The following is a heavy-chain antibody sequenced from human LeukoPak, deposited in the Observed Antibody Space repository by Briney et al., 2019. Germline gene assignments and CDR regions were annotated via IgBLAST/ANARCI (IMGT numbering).Heavy chain of an antibody. CDR3: ARPGIVGATRWFDL. Sequence: GGSRRLSCAASGFTFSSYWMDGVGQAPGKGRGGVSRINSDGSSTTYADSVKGGFTISRDNAKNTLYLQMNSLRADHMSVYYCARPGIVGATRWFDLWGQGPLVPVST. V-gene: IGHV3-74*01. CDR1: GFTFSSYW. D-gene: IGHD1-26*01. J-gene: IGHJ5*02. CDR2: INSDGSST.